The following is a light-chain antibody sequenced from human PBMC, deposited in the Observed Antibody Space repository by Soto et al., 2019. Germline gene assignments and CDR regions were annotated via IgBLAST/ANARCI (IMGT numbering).Light chain of an antibody. CDR1: SSDFGAYNY. Sequence: QSALTQPASVSGSPGQSITISCTGTSSDFGAYNYVSWYQQHPGKAPKLIIYDVSNRPSGISNRFSGSKSGNTASLTISGLQAEDEADYYCGSYTSSSTLVFGGGTKLTVL. CDR3: GSYTSSSTLV. V-gene: IGLV2-14*03. J-gene: IGLJ3*02. CDR2: DVS.